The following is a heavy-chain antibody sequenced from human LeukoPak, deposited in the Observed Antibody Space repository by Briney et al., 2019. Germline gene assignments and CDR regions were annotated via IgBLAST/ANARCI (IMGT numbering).Heavy chain of an antibody. CDR3: ARRKDYYDSSGYLY. J-gene: IGHJ4*02. CDR2: IYYSGST. Sequence: PSETLSLTCTVSGGSISSYYWSWIRQPPGKGLEWIGSIYYSGSTYYNPSLKSRVTISVDTSKNQFSLKLSSVTAADTAVYYCARRKDYYDSSGYLYWGQGTLVTVSS. CDR1: GGSISSYY. D-gene: IGHD3-22*01. V-gene: IGHV4-39*01.